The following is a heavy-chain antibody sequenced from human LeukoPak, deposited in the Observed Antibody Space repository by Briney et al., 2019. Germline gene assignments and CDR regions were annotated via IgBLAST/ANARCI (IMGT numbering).Heavy chain of an antibody. Sequence: GGSLRLSCVGSGFSLSDYGIHWVRQAPGKGLEWVAVVSYDGGHKYYADSAKGRFTISRDTSSDTVSLQMNSLRVEDTALYYCARDRINMMVMGHDSGLDCWGQGTLVTVSS. CDR2: VSYDGGHK. D-gene: IGHD3-22*01. CDR1: GFSLSDYG. V-gene: IGHV3-30*03. J-gene: IGHJ4*02. CDR3: ARDRINMMVMGHDSGLDC.